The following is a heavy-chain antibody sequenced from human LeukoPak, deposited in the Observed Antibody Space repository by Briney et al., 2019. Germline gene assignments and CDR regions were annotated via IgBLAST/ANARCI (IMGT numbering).Heavy chain of an antibody. V-gene: IGHV4-59*01. CDR1: GGSICRYY. CDR2: IYYSGST. J-gene: IGHJ4*02. D-gene: IGHD2-21*02. CDR3: ARGTDCGGDCYPTYFDY. Sequence: PSETLSLTCTVSGGSICRYYWSWIRQPPRKGLEWIGYIYYSGSTNYNPSLKSRVTISVDTSKNQFSLKLSSVTAADTAVYYCARGTDCGGDCYPTYFDYWGQGTLVTVSS.